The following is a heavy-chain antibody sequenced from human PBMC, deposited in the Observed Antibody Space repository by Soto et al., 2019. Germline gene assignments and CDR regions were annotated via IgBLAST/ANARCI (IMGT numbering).Heavy chain of an antibody. CDR2: ISSSRSYI. CDR1: GFTFSSYS. D-gene: IGHD3-10*01. V-gene: IGHV3-21*01. Sequence: GGSLRLSCAASGFTFSSYSMNWVRQAPGKGLEWVSSISSSRSYIYYADSVKGRFTISRDNAKNSLYLQMNSLRAEDTAVYYCARDRSTMVRGVIGDAFDIWGQGTMVTVSS. CDR3: ARDRSTMVRGVIGDAFDI. J-gene: IGHJ3*02.